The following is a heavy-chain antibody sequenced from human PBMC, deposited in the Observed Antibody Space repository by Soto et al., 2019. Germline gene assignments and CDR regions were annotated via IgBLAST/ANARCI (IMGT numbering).Heavy chain of an antibody. CDR2: IIPIHGIA. CDR3: MVGVGSSGYYYGGDY. V-gene: IGHV1-69*02. J-gene: IGHJ4*02. D-gene: IGHD3-22*01. CDR1: GGTFSSYT. Sequence: QVQLVQSGAEVKKPGSSVKVSCKASGGTFSSYTISWVRQAPGQGLELMGRIIPIHGIANYAQKFQGRVTITADQSKXTAYMELSSLRSEDTAVYYCMVGVGSSGYYYGGDYWGQGTLVTVSS.